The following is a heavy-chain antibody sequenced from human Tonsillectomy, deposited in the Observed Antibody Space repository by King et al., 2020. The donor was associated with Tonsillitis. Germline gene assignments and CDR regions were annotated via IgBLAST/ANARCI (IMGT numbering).Heavy chain of an antibody. CDR1: GFTFSSYG. Sequence: VQLVESGGGVVQPGRSLRLSCAASGFTFSSYGMHWVRQAPGKGLEWVALISYDGSNKYYMDSVKGRFTVSRDNSKNTLYLQMNSLRAEDTAVYYCAKPHGDYYSYYYMAVWGKGTTVTVS. CDR3: AKPHGDYYSYYYMAV. D-gene: IGHD4-17*01. J-gene: IGHJ6*03. CDR2: ISYDGSNK. V-gene: IGHV3-30*18.